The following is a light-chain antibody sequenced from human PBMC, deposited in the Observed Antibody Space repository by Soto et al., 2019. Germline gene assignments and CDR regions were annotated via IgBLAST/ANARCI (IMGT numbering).Light chain of an antibody. CDR1: QSIATW. V-gene: IGKV1-5*01. CDR2: DAS. CDR3: QQYDSYSRT. J-gene: IGKJ1*01. Sequence: DIQMTQSPSTLSASVGDRVTISCRASQSIATWLAWYQQKPGKAPKVLIYDASNLESGVPSRFSGSGSGTEFTLTISNLQTDDFATYYCQQYDSYSRTFGQGTKVDSK.